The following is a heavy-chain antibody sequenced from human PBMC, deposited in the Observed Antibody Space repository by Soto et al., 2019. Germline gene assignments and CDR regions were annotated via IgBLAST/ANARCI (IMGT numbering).Heavy chain of an antibody. Sequence: GGSLRLSCAASGFTFSNYAVTWVRQAPGKGLEWVSTISGSGGSTYYADSVKGRFTISRDNSKNTLYLQMNSLRAEDTAVFYCAKDRDRYGQVYYYYGMDVWGQGTTVTVSS. CDR3: AKDRDRYGQVYYYYGMDV. CDR2: ISGSGGST. J-gene: IGHJ6*02. D-gene: IGHD5-18*01. V-gene: IGHV3-23*01. CDR1: GFTFSNYA.